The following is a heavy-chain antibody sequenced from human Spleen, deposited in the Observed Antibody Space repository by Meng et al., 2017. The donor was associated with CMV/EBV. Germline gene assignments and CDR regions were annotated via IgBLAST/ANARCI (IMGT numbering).Heavy chain of an antibody. D-gene: IGHD6-13*01. CDR2: IIPSGGST. CDR1: GYTFTSYY. J-gene: IGHJ4*02. V-gene: IGHV1-46*01. CDR3: ARERSAAAINY. Sequence: SCKASGYTFTSYYMHWVRQAPGQGLEWMGIIIPSGGSTSYAQKFQGRVTMTRDSSISTAYMELSRLTSDDTAVYYCARERSAAAINYWGQGSLVTVSS.